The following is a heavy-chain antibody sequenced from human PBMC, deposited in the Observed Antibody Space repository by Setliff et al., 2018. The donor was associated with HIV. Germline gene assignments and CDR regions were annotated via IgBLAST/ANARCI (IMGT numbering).Heavy chain of an antibody. CDR1: GGSISRYY. CDR3: ESGVTYCPSGVCCSMSPYYYYYYYMDV. J-gene: IGHJ6*03. CDR2: IYTSGST. Sequence: SETLSLTCTVSGGSISRYYWSWIRQPAGKGLEWIGRIYTSGSTNYNPSLNSRVTMSVDTSKNQLSLKLSPVTAADTAVYYCESGVTYCPSGVCCSMSPYYYYYYYMDVWGKGTTVTVSS. V-gene: IGHV4-4*07. D-gene: IGHD2-8*01.